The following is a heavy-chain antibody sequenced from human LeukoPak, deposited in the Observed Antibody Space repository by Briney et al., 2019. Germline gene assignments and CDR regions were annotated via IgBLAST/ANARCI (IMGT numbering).Heavy chain of an antibody. CDR3: ANEQWRDH. CDR1: GFTFSNFA. Sequence: PGGSLRLSCAASGFTFSNFAMVWVRQAPGKGLEWVSGISGSGSNTYYADSVKGRFSISRDNSKNTLYLQMNSLRAEDTAIYYCANEQWRDHWGRGTLVTVSS. D-gene: IGHD6-19*01. J-gene: IGHJ4*02. V-gene: IGHV3-23*01. CDR2: ISGSGSNT.